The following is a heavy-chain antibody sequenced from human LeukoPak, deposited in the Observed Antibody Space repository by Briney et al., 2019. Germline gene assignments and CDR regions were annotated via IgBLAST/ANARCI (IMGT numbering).Heavy chain of an antibody. V-gene: IGHV3-30*18. J-gene: IGHJ5*02. D-gene: IGHD2-21*02. CDR2: ISYDGSNK. CDR3: AKDLLGGDQDAGWFDP. CDR1: GFTFSSNG. Sequence: PGGSLRLSCAASGFTFSSNGMHWVRQAPGKGLEWVAVISYDGSNKYYADSVKGRFTISRDNSKNTLYLQMNSLRAEDTAVYYCAKDLLGGDQDAGWFDPWGQGTLVTVSS.